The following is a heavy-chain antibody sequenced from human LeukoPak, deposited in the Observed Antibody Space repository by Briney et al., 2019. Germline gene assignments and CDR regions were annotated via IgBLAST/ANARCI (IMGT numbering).Heavy chain of an antibody. CDR3: ARDSVDFERLIVADY. J-gene: IGHJ4*02. CDR1: GGSINSTNYS. Sequence: PSETLSLTCTVSGGSINSTNYSWGWIRQPPGKGLEWIGSIYYSGSTYYNPSLRSRVTISVDTSKNQFSLKLSSVTAADTAVYYCARDSVDFERLIVADYWGQGTLVTVSS. CDR2: IYYSGST. D-gene: IGHD3-22*01. V-gene: IGHV4-39*07.